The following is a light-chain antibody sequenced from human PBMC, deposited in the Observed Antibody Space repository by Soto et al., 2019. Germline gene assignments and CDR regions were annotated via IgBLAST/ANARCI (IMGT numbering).Light chain of an antibody. V-gene: IGKV1-5*01. CDR2: DAS. J-gene: IGKJ1*01. Sequence: DIQMTQSPSTLSASVGDRVIITCRASQSISGWLAWYQQKPGIAPKLLIYDASSLESGVPSRFSGSGSGTDFPLTIRSLQPEDAATYYCPKYNSAPPTFGQGTKVDIK. CDR1: QSISGW. CDR3: PKYNSAPPT.